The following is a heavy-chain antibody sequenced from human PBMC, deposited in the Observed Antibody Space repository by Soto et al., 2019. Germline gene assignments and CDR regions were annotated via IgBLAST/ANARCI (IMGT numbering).Heavy chain of an antibody. CDR3: AKDGLSDSPSAIDY. CDR2: IGGSGRKT. V-gene: IGHV3-23*01. CDR1: GFTFTKSG. Sequence: GSLRLSCAASGFTFTKSGMSWVRQAPGKGLEWVAGIGGSGRKTYYADSVKGRFSISRDNSKNSLFLQMNSLSADDTAIYYCAKDGLSDSPSAIDYWGLGTLVTVSP. D-gene: IGHD6-13*01. J-gene: IGHJ4*02.